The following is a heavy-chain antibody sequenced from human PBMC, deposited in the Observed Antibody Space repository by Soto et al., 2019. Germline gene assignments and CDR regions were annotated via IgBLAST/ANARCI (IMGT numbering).Heavy chain of an antibody. D-gene: IGHD3-22*01. CDR2: ISGSKGKT. CDR1: GYTFHTYA. V-gene: IGHV1-18*01. Sequence: QVQLVQSGAALQEPGASVKVSCKASGYTFHTYAITWVRQAPGQGLEWMGWISGSKGKTNYAQKFQDRVTLTTNTSTGAAYMELRSLRSDDTAVYYCARDDPSGYPRPHDYWGQGTLVIVSS. CDR3: ARDDPSGYPRPHDY. J-gene: IGHJ4*02.